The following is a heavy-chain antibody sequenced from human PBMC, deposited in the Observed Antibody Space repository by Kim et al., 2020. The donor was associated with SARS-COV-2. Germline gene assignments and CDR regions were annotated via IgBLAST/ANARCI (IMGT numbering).Heavy chain of an antibody. Sequence: GESLKISCKGSGYSFTSYWISWVRQMPGKGLEWMGRIDPSDSYTNYSPSFQGHVTISADKSISTAYLQWSSLKASDTAMYYCARQPHCSGGSCYGGNWFDPWGQGTLVTVSS. D-gene: IGHD2-15*01. CDR1: GYSFTSYW. CDR3: ARQPHCSGGSCYGGNWFDP. J-gene: IGHJ5*02. CDR2: IDPSDSYT. V-gene: IGHV5-10-1*01.